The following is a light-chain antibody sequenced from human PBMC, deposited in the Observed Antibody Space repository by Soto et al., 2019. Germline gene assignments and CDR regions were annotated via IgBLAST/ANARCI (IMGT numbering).Light chain of an antibody. V-gene: IGLV1-40*01. CDR3: QSYDSSLSGYG. Sequence: QSVLTQPPSVSGAPGQRVTISCTGSSSNIGAGYDVQWYQQLPGTAPKLLIYGNSNRPSGVPDRLSGSKSGTSASLAITGLQAEDEADYYCQSYDSSLSGYGFGTGTKVTVL. CDR2: GNS. CDR1: SSNIGAGYD. J-gene: IGLJ1*01.